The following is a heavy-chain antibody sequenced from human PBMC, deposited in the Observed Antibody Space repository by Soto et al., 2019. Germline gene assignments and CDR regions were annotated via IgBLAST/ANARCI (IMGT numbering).Heavy chain of an antibody. D-gene: IGHD3-3*01. J-gene: IGHJ5*02. V-gene: IGHV4-34*01. CDR3: ARGRRNYDFWSGYPYNWFDP. CDR1: GGSFSGYY. Sequence: SETLSLTCAGYGGSFSGYYWSWIRQPPGKGLEWIGEINHSGSTNYNPSLKSRVTISVDTSKNQFSLKLSSVTAADTAVYYCARGRRNYDFWSGYPYNWFDPWGQGTLVTVSS. CDR2: INHSGST.